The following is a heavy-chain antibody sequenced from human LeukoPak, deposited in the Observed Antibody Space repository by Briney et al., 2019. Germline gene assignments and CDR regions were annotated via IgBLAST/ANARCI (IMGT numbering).Heavy chain of an antibody. CDR3: ASSRGSGSYGFGMDV. Sequence: ASVKVSCKASGYTFTSYYMHWVRQAPGQGLEWMGIINPSGGSTSYAQKFQGRVTMTRDTSTSTVYMELSSLRSEDTAVYYCASSRGSGSYGFGMDVWGKGTTVTASS. J-gene: IGHJ6*04. CDR2: INPSGGST. CDR1: GYTFTSYY. D-gene: IGHD3-10*01. V-gene: IGHV1-46*01.